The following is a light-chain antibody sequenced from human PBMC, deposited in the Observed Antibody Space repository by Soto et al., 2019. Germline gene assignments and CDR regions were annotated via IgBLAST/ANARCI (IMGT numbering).Light chain of an antibody. CDR1: QSLLNSDGNNY. Sequence: DFVMTQSPLSLSVTPGEPASISCRSSQSLLNSDGNNYLDWYLQKPGQSQQLLIYLGSNRASGVPDRFSGSGSGTDFTLKISRVEAEDIGVYYCMQALHTWTFGQGTKVEIK. V-gene: IGKV2-28*01. J-gene: IGKJ1*01. CDR3: MQALHTWT. CDR2: LGS.